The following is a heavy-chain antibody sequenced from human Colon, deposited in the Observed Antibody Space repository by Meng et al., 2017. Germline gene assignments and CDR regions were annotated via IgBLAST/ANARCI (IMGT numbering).Heavy chain of an antibody. CDR1: GASISSTYW. CDR3: GRNGAYSIDP. V-gene: IGHV4-4*02. CDR2: VHHSGGT. J-gene: IGHJ5*02. D-gene: IGHD2-15*01. Sequence: SETLSLTCAVSGASISSTYWWRWVRQPPGKGLEWIGQVHHSGGTNYNPSLKSRVTISVDESNNQYSLSLTSVTDADTATYYCGRNGAYSIDPWGQGTLVTVSS.